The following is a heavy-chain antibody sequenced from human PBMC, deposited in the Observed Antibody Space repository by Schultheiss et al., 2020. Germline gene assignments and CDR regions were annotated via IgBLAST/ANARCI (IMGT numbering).Heavy chain of an antibody. CDR3: AKDLDGIAVAGKYFQH. D-gene: IGHD6-19*01. J-gene: IGHJ1*01. V-gene: IGHV3-23*01. CDR1: GFTFSTYA. CDR2: ISGNGGST. Sequence: WGSLRLSCAASGFTFSTYAMSWVRQAPGKGLEWVSAISGNGGSTYFADSVKGRFTISRDNSKNTLYLQMNSLRAEDTAVYYCAKDLDGIAVAGKYFQHWGQGTLVTVSS.